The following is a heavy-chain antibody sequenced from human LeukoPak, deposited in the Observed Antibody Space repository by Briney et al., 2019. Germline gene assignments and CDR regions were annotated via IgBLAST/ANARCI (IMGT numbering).Heavy chain of an antibody. Sequence: GASVKVSCKASGYTFTAYYTHWARQAPGQGLEWMGWINPNRGGTNYAQKLQGRVTMNRDTSISTAYMELSRLRSDDTAVYYCASAEYSGSPIDYWGQGTLVTVSS. J-gene: IGHJ4*02. V-gene: IGHV1-2*02. D-gene: IGHD6-6*01. CDR3: ASAEYSGSPIDY. CDR1: GYTFTAYY. CDR2: INPNRGGT.